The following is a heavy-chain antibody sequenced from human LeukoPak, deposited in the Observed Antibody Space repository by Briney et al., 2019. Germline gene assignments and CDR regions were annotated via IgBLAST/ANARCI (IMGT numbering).Heavy chain of an antibody. CDR3: ARGALGYCTNGVCHSGGYFDY. CDR1: GYTFTDYY. V-gene: IGHV1-2*02. CDR2: SNPNSGDT. D-gene: IGHD2-8*01. Sequence: ASVKVSCKASGYTFTDYYMHWVRQAPGQGLEWMGWSNPNSGDTNYAQKFQGRVTMTTDTSMTTAYMELSRLRSDDTAVYYCARGALGYCTNGVCHSGGYFDYWGQGTLVTVSS. J-gene: IGHJ4*02.